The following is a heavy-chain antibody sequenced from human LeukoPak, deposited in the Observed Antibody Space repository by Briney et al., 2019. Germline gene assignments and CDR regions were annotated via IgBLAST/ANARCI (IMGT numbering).Heavy chain of an antibody. CDR3: AKALAPGIAAAGTDY. CDR2: ISYDGSNK. D-gene: IGHD6-13*01. V-gene: IGHV3-30*18. Sequence: GRSLRLSCAASGFTFSSYGMHWVRQAPGKGLEWVAVISYDGSNKYYADSVKGRFTISRDNSKNTLYLQMNSLRAEDTAVYYCAKALAPGIAAAGTDYWGQGTLVTVSS. J-gene: IGHJ4*02. CDR1: GFTFSSYG.